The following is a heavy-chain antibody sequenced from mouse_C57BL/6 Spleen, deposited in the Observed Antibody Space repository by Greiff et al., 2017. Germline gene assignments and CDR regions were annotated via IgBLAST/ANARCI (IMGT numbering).Heavy chain of an antibody. D-gene: IGHD2-4*01. J-gene: IGHJ3*01. Sequence: QVQLQQSGAELVKPGASVTLSCKASGYTFTSCWMHWVKRRPGQGLEWIGMIHPNSGSTNYNEKFKSKATLTVDKSSSTAYMQLSSLTSEDSAIYDCASSIYYDYRAYRGQGTLVTVSA. CDR2: IHPNSGST. V-gene: IGHV1-64*01. CDR1: GYTFTSCW. CDR3: ASSIYYDYRAY.